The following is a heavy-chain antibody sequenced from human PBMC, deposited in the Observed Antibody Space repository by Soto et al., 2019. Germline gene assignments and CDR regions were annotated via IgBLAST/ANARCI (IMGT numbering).Heavy chain of an antibody. V-gene: IGHV1-18*01. CDR1: GYTFTSYV. CDR2: ISAYNGNT. J-gene: IGHJ4*02. D-gene: IGHD2-15*01. CDR3: VAAAQPYFFDY. Sequence: QVQLVQSGAEVKKPGASVKVSCKASGYTFTSYVITWVRQAPGQGLEWMGGISAYNGNTNYAQKLQGRVTMTTDTSTSTDYMELRSLRSDATAVYYCVAAAQPYFFDYWRQGTLVTVSS.